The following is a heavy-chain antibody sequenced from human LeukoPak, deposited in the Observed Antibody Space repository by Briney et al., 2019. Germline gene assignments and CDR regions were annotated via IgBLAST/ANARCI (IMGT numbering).Heavy chain of an antibody. CDR2: LYSGGLT. D-gene: IGHD6-19*01. CDR3: ASGGYSSGWYGSFDI. CDR1: GASISSSDYY. J-gene: IGHJ3*02. Sequence: PSETLSLTCTVSGASISSSDYYWGWIRQPPGKGLEWIGSLYSGGLTYCNPSLKSRVTISVDTSKNQFSLKVTSVTAADTAVYSCASGGYSSGWYGSFDIWGQWTVVTVSS. V-gene: IGHV4-39*01.